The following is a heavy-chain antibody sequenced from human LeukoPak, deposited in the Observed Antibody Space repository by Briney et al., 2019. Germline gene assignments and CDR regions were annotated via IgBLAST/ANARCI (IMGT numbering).Heavy chain of an antibody. D-gene: IGHD2-2*01. CDR2: IYYSGST. CDR3: ARPQPKDCSSTSCPYYFDY. J-gene: IGHJ4*02. V-gene: IGHV4-59*12. CDR1: GGSISSYY. Sequence: PSETLSLTCTVSGGSISSYYWSWIRQPPGKGLEWIGYIYYSGSTNYNPSLKSRVTISVDTSKNQFSLKLSSVTAADTAVYYWARPQPKDCSSTSCPYYFDYWGQGTLVTVSS.